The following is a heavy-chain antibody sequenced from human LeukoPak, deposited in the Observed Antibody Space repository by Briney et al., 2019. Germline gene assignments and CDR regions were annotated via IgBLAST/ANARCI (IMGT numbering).Heavy chain of an antibody. J-gene: IGHJ4*02. CDR2: IYYSGST. Sequence: PSETLSLTCTVSGGSISSSSYYWGWIRQPPGKGLEWIGSIYYSGSTYYNPSLKSRVTISVDTSKNQFSLKLSSVTAADTAVYYCARASQLWFDYWGQGTLVTVSS. V-gene: IGHV4-39*01. CDR3: ARASQLWFDY. CDR1: GGSISSSSYY. D-gene: IGHD5-18*01.